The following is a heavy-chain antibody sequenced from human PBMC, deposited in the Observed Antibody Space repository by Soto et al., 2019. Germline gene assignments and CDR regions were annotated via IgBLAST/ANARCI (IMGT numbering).Heavy chain of an antibody. J-gene: IGHJ6*04. CDR1: GFTFSSYA. Sequence: GGSLRLSCAASGFTFSSYAMSWVRQAPGKGLEWVSAISGSGGSTYYADSVKGRFTISRDNSKNTLYLQMNSLRAEDTAVYSCAKDEPETAIVVVPAARTIQGQMDVWGKGTTVTVSS. V-gene: IGHV3-23*01. CDR3: AKDEPETAIVVVPAARTIQGQMDV. CDR2: ISGSGGST. D-gene: IGHD2-2*01.